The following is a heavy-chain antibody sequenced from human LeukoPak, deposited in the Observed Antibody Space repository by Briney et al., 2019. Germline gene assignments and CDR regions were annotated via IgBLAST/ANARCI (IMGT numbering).Heavy chain of an antibody. D-gene: IGHD6-6*01. CDR1: GFTFSSYS. CDR2: ISSSGSYI. J-gene: IGHJ4*02. V-gene: IGHV3-21*01. Sequence: GGSLRLSCAASGFTFSSYSMNWVRQAPGKGLEWVSAISSSGSYIYYADSVKGRLTISRDNAKNSLYLQMNSLRAEDTAVYYCARGATYSSSSPDYWGQGTLVTVSS. CDR3: ARGATYSSSSPDY.